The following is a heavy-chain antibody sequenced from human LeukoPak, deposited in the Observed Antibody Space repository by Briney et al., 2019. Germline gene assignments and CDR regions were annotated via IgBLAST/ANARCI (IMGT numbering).Heavy chain of an antibody. CDR3: ARDWAYYYDSSGYLDY. CDR2: ISAYNDNT. D-gene: IGHD3-22*01. CDR1: GYTFTSYA. J-gene: IGHJ4*02. Sequence: ASVKVSCKASGYTFTSYALNWVRQAPGQGLEWMGWISAYNDNTHDAQKLQGRVTMTTDTSTSTAYMELSSLRSEDTAVYYCARDWAYYYDSSGYLDYWGQGTLVTVSS. V-gene: IGHV1-18*01.